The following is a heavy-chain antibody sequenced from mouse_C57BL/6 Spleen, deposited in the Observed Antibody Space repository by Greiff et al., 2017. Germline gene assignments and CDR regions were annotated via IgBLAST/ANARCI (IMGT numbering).Heavy chain of an antibody. CDR2: INPGSGGT. CDR3: ARGDDYDAFDY. V-gene: IGHV1-54*01. J-gene: IGHJ2*01. D-gene: IGHD2-4*01. Sequence: QVQLQQSGAELVRPGTSVKVSCKASGYAFTNYLIEWVKQRPGQGLEWIGVINPGSGGTNYNEKFKGKATLTADKSSSTAYMQLSSLTSEDSAVYFCARGDDYDAFDYWGQGTTLTVSS. CDR1: GYAFTNYL.